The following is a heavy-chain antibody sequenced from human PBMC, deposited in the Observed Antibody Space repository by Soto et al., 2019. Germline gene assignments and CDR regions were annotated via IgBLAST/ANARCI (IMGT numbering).Heavy chain of an antibody. D-gene: IGHD3-16*01. CDR1: GYTFTGYY. CDR2: INPSTVGT. CDR3: ARDLGGLGDPFDN. Sequence: QVHLVQSGAEVKKAGASVKVSCKASGYTFTGYYIHWVRQAPGQGFEWVGWINPSTVGTSYAQKFKGRVTVTRDTSISTAYMELTSLTSNDTAVYYCARDLGGLGDPFDNWGQGTRVTVFS. V-gene: IGHV1-2*02. J-gene: IGHJ4*02.